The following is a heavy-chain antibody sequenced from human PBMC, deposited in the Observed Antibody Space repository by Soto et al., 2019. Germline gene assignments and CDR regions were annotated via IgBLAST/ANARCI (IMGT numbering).Heavy chain of an antibody. CDR2: INPSGGST. CDR1: GYTFTSYY. CDR3: ERDIGYSSSLGSYYYYYGMDV. J-gene: IGHJ6*02. Sequence: QVQLVQSGAEVKKPGASVKVSCKASGYTFTSYYMHWVRQAPGQGLEWMGIINPSGGSTSYVQKCQGRVTITMDTSTSTVYMELSSLRSEDTAVYYCERDIGYSSSLGSYYYYYGMDVWGQGTTVTVSS. V-gene: IGHV1-46*01. D-gene: IGHD6-6*01.